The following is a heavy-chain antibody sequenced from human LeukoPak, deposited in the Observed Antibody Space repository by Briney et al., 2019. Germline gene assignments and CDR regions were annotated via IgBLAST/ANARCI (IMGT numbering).Heavy chain of an antibody. Sequence: GGSLRLSCAASGFTFDDYAMHWVRQTPGKGLEWVAVISYDGSNKYYADSVKGRFTISRDNSENTLYLQINSLRLEDSALYYCVRGSVAVAGPTDYWGQGTLVTVSS. J-gene: IGHJ4*02. CDR3: VRGSVAVAGPTDY. D-gene: IGHD6-19*01. CDR1: GFTFDDYA. V-gene: IGHV3-30*04. CDR2: ISYDGSNK.